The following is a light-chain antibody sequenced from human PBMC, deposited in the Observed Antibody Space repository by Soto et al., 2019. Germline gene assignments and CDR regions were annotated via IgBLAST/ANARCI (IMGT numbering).Light chain of an antibody. CDR3: QQLNSYPLP. CDR1: QGISSY. V-gene: IGKV1-9*01. CDR2: AAS. Sequence: IQLTQSPSSLSASVGDRVTITCRASQGISSYLAWYQQKPGKAPKLLIYAASTLQSGVPSRFSGSGSGTDFTLTISSLQPEDFATYYCQQLNSYPLPFGPGTKVDIK. J-gene: IGKJ3*01.